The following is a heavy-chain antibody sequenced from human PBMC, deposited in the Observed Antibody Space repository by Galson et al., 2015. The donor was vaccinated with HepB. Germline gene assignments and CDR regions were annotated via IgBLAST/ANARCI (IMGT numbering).Heavy chain of an antibody. D-gene: IGHD3-22*01. V-gene: IGHV3-53*01. CDR2: IYSGGST. CDR3: AREYYYDSSGYYVRYFQH. J-gene: IGHJ1*01. Sequence: SLRLSCAASGFTVSSNYMSWVRQAPGKGLEWVSVIYSGGSTYYADSVKGRFTISRDNSKNTLYLQMNSLRAEDTAVYYCAREYYYDSSGYYVRYFQHWGQGTLVTVSS. CDR1: GFTVSSNY.